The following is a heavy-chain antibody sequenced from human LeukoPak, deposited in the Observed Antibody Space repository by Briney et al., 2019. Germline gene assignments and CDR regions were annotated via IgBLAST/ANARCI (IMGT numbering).Heavy chain of an antibody. CDR1: GFTFSSYA. CDR3: ARATGYSSSWSVSEDWYFDL. J-gene: IGHJ2*01. CDR2: ISSNGGST. D-gene: IGHD6-13*01. V-gene: IGHV3-64*01. Sequence: GGSLRLSCAASGFTFSSYAMHWVRQAPGKGLEYVSAISSNGGSTYYANSVKGRFTISRDNSKNTLYLQMGSLRAEDMAVYYCARATGYSSSWSVSEDWYFDLWGRGTLVTVSS.